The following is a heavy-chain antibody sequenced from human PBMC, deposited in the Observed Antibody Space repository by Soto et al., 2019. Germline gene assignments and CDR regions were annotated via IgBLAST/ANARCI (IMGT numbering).Heavy chain of an antibody. J-gene: IGHJ4*02. CDR2: IIPKFGTT. CDR3: ARELDPYYGGNSLSLDY. Sequence: QVQLVQSGGEVKKPGSSVKVSCKASGGSFSTYGINWVRLAPGQGLEWMGGIIPKFGTTNYAQKFRGRVTITADESTNTAYMELNYLRSEDTAVYFCARELDPYYGGNSLSLDYWGQGTLVTVSS. D-gene: IGHD4-17*01. CDR1: GGSFSTYG. V-gene: IGHV1-69*13.